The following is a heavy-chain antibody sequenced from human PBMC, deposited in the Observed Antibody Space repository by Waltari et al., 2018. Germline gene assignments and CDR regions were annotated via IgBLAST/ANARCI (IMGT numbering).Heavy chain of an antibody. CDR1: GYTLTELS. CDR2: CDPEDGET. CDR3: AVSDPRIAAAGTGYYYYGMDV. V-gene: IGHV1-24*01. J-gene: IGHJ6*02. Sequence: QVQLVQSGAEVKKPGASVKVSCKVSGYTLTELSMHWVRQAPGKGLEWMGGCDPEDGETIYAQKVQGRVTMTEDTSTDTAYMELSSLRAEDTAVYYCAVSDPRIAAAGTGYYYYGMDVWGQGTTVTVSS. D-gene: IGHD6-13*01.